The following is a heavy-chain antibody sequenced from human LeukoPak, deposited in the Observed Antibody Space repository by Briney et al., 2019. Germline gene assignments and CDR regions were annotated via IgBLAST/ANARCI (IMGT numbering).Heavy chain of an antibody. CDR2: ISGSGGST. CDR1: GFTFSSYA. J-gene: IGHJ4*02. CDR3: ARASYGSGSTWSF. D-gene: IGHD3-10*01. V-gene: IGHV3-23*01. Sequence: GGSLRLSCAASGFTFSSYAMSWVRQAPGKGLEWVSAISGSGGSTYYADSVKGRFTISRDNSKNTLYLQMNSLRAEDTAVYYCARASYGSGSTWSFWGQGTLVTVSS.